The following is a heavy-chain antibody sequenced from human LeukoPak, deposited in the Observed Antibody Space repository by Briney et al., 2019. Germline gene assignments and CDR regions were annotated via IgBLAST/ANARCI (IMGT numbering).Heavy chain of an antibody. V-gene: IGHV3-30*01. D-gene: IGHD3-22*01. CDR1: GFTFSSYA. J-gene: IGHJ4*02. Sequence: QPGRSLRLSCAASGFTFSSYAMHWVRQASGKGLEWVAVISYDGSNKYYADSVKGRFTISRDNSKNTLYLQMNSLRAEDTAVYYCARADDSSGNPFDYWGQGTLVTVSS. CDR2: ISYDGSNK. CDR3: ARADDSSGNPFDY.